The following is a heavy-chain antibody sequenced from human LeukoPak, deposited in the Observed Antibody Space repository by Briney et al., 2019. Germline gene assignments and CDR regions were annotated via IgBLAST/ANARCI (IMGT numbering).Heavy chain of an antibody. CDR1: GGSISRYY. J-gene: IGHJ3*02. CDR2: IYYSGST. CDR3: ARDFSATTVDAFDI. V-gene: IGHV4-59*01. Sequence: SETLSLTCTVSGGSISRYYWSWIRQPPGKGLEWIGYIYYSGSTNYNPSLKSRVTISVDTSKNQFSLKLSSVTAADTAVYYCARDFSATTVDAFDIWAKGQWSPSLQ. D-gene: IGHD4-17*01.